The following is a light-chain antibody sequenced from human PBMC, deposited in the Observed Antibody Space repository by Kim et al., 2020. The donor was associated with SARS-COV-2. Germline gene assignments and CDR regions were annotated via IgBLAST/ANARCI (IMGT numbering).Light chain of an antibody. CDR3: QQYNSWPLT. V-gene: IGKV3-15*01. CDR1: QSVSSN. CDR2: GAF. J-gene: IGKJ4*01. Sequence: VSPGERATLSCRASQSVSSNLAWYQQKPGQAPRLLIYGAFTRATGIPAKFSGSGSGTEFTLTISSLQSEDFAVYYCQQYNSWPLTFGGGTKVEIK.